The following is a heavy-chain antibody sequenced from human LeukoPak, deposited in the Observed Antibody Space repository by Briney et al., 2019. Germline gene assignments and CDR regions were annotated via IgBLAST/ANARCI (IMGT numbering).Heavy chain of an antibody. CDR1: GGSFSGYY. V-gene: IGHV4-34*01. CDR2: INHSGST. D-gene: IGHD6-19*01. CDR3: ARARTAVGY. J-gene: IGHJ4*02. Sequence: PSETLSLTCAVSGGSFSGYYWSWIRQPPGKGLEWIGEINHSGSTNYNPSLKSRVTISVDTSKNQFSLKLSSVTAADTAVYYCARARTAVGYWGQGTLVTVSS.